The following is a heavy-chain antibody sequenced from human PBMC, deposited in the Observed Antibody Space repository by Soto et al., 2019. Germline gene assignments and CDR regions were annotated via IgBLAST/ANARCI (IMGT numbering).Heavy chain of an antibody. CDR2: ISFDGGND. D-gene: IGHD2-8*01. Sequence: QVYLVESGGGVVQPGRSLRLSCAASGFMFRNHAMHWVRQAPGKGLEWVAVISFDGGNDFYADSVKGRFTISRDNSRNKLYLQMDSLRPEDTAVYYCARDAVDVTKMVFVSPIDSWGQGALVTVSS. CDR3: ARDAVDVTKMVFVSPIDS. V-gene: IGHV3-30-3*01. J-gene: IGHJ4*02. CDR1: GFMFRNHA.